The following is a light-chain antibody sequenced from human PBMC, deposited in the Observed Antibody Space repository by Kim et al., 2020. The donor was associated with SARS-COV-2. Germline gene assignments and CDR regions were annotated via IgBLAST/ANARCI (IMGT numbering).Light chain of an antibody. CDR2: QDS. CDR1: KLGEKY. V-gene: IGLV3-1*01. CDR3: QAWDSSTVV. Sequence: VSPGQTASITCSGEKLGEKYACWYQQKPSQSPELVIYQDSKRPAGIPGRFYGANSGNTATLTNSGTQAMDEADYYCQAWDSSTVVFGGGTQLTGL. J-gene: IGLJ2*01.